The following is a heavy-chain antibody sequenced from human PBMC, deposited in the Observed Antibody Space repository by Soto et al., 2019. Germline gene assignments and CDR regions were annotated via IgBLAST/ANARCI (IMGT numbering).Heavy chain of an antibody. D-gene: IGHD2-8*01. J-gene: IGHJ3*01. CDR1: AFTFSSYA. CDR2: IWFDESNK. V-gene: IGHV3-33*01. Sequence: GGSLRLSCSASAFTFSSYAMHWVRQAPGKGLEWVAVIWFDESNKYYADSVKGRFAISRDNSKNTLYLQMNSLRAEDTAVYYCARSYFENDAFDVWGQGTLVTVS. CDR3: ARSYFENDAFDV.